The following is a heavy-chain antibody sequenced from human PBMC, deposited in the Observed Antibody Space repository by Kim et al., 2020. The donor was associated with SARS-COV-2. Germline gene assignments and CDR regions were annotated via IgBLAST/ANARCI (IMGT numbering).Heavy chain of an antibody. J-gene: IGHJ4*02. D-gene: IGHD1-26*01. CDR2: INSDGSDI. CDR1: GFTFSSYW. V-gene: IGHV3-74*01. CDR3: ARSGSYLTSPFDY. Sequence: GGSLRLSCAASGFTFSSYWIHWVRQVPGKGLVWVSRINSDGSDITYADSVKGRFTISRHNAKHTVYLQMNALRAEDTAVYYWARSGSYLTSPFDYWGQGTRLTVSS.